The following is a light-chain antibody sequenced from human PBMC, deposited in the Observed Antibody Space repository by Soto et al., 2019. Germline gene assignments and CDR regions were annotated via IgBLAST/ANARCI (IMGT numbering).Light chain of an antibody. CDR3: QQYGSSLIT. CDR2: DVS. Sequence: IVLTQSPATLSLSPGKRATLSCRASQNISNYLIWYQQKPGQAPRLLIYDVSNRATGIPDRFSGSGSGTDFTLTISRVEPEDFAVYYCQQYGSSLITFGQGTRLEIK. J-gene: IGKJ5*01. CDR1: QNISNY. V-gene: IGKV3-20*01.